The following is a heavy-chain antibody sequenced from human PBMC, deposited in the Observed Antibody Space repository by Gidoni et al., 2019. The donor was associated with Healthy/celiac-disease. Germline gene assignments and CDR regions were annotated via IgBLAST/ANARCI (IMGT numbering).Heavy chain of an antibody. CDR2: ISYDGSNK. CDR3: ARDSSSWYARRDWFDP. V-gene: IGHV3-30-3*01. Sequence: QVQLVESGGGVVQPGRSLRLSCAASGFTFSSYAMHWVRQAPGKGLEWVAVISYDGSNKYYADSVKGRFTISRDNSKNTLYLQMNSLRAEDTAVYYCARDSSSWYARRDWFDPWGQGTLVTVSS. J-gene: IGHJ5*02. CDR1: GFTFSSYA. D-gene: IGHD6-13*01.